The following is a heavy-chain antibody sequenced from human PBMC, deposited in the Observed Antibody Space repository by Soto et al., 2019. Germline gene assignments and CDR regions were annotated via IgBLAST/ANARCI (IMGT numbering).Heavy chain of an antibody. J-gene: IGHJ6*02. V-gene: IGHV3-48*02. CDR3: ARDPPSFYYYGMDV. CDR1: GFTLSTYS. Sequence: GGSLRLSCIASGFTLSTYSMTWVRQAPGKGLEWLSYISKSSTTINYADSVKGRFTISRDNAKNSGYLEMSSLRDEDSAVYYCARDPPSFYYYGMDVWGQGTTVTVSS. CDR2: ISKSSTTI. D-gene: IGHD2-15*01.